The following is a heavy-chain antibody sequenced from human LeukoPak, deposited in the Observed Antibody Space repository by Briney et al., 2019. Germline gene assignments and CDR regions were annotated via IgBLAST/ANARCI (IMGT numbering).Heavy chain of an antibody. CDR3: ARARSSYGYGDAFDI. CDR1: GFTFSTYG. Sequence: GGSLRLSCAASGFTFSTYGMQWVRQAPGKWLEWVAFIRYDGSYKYYADSVKGRFTISRDNSKNKLYLQMNSLRAEDTDVYYCARARSSYGYGDAFDIWGQGTMVTVSS. D-gene: IGHD5-18*01. CDR2: IRYDGSYK. J-gene: IGHJ3*02. V-gene: IGHV3-30*02.